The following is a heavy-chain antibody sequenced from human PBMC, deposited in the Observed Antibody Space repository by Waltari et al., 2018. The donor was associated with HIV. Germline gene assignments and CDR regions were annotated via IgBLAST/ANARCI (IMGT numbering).Heavy chain of an antibody. CDR2: IRSKAYGGTT. Sequence: EAQLVESGGGLVQPGRSLTLSCTASGFTFGDYAMSWVRQAPGKGLEWIGFIRSKAYGGTTEYAASVKGRFIISRDDSKGIAFLQMNSLIIEDTAAYYCADQTNFHYWGQGTLVTVSS. V-gene: IGHV3-49*04. CDR3: ADQTNFHY. J-gene: IGHJ4*02. D-gene: IGHD2-2*01. CDR1: GFTFGDYA.